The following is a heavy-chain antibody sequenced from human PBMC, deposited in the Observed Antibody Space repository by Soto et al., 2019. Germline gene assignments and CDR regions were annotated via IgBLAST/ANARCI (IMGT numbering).Heavy chain of an antibody. J-gene: IGHJ5*02. D-gene: IGHD4-17*01. CDR2: IYYSGST. CDR1: GGSISRSSYY. CDR3: ARQMTTVPTVNWFDP. Sequence: QLQLQESGPGLVKPSETLSLTCTVSGGSISRSSYYWGWIRQPPGKGLEWIGSIYYSGSTYYNPSLESRVSIPVNTSKNQFSLKLSAVTAANTAVYYCARQMTTVPTVNWFDPWGQGTLVTVSS. V-gene: IGHV4-39*01.